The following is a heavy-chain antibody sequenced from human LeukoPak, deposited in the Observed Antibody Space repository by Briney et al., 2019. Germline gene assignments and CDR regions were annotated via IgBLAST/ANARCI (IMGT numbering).Heavy chain of an antibody. CDR3: ARGHDSSTGLPL. CDR2: INHSGST. V-gene: IGHV4-39*07. CDR1: GGSTTINGYY. J-gene: IGHJ4*02. D-gene: IGHD3-22*01. Sequence: SETLSLTCTVSGGSTTINGYYWAWIRQPPGKGLEWIGEINHSGSTNYNPSLKSRVTISVDTSKNQFSLKLSSVTAADTAVYYCARGHDSSTGLPLWGQGTLVTVSS.